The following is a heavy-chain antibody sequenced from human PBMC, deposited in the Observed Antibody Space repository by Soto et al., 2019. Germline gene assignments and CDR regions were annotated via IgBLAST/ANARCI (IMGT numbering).Heavy chain of an antibody. Sequence: PGGSLRLSCAASGFTFSSYGMHWVRQAPGKGLEWVAVISYDGSNKYYADSVMGRFTISRDNSKNTLYLQMNSLRAEDTAVYYCAKALDYDILTGPFDYWGQGTLVTVSS. J-gene: IGHJ4*02. D-gene: IGHD3-9*01. V-gene: IGHV3-30*18. CDR1: GFTFSSYG. CDR3: AKALDYDILTGPFDY. CDR2: ISYDGSNK.